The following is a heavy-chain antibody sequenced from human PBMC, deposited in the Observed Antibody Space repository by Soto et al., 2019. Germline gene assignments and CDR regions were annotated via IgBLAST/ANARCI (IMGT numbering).Heavy chain of an antibody. CDR1: GFPFSDYY. CDR2: ISSSGSIL. V-gene: IGHV3-11*01. CDR3: ARVNIVVVPAAMRNDAFDI. J-gene: IGHJ3*02. Sequence: GGSLRLSCAASGFPFSDYYMTWIRQAPGKGLEWASYISSSGSILYYADSVKGRFTVSRDNTKKSLDLQMNSLRAEDTAVYYCARVNIVVVPAAMRNDAFDIWGQGTMVTVSS. D-gene: IGHD2-2*01.